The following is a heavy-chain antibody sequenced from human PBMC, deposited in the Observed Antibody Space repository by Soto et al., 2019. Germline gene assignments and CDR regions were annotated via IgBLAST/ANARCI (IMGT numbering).Heavy chain of an antibody. CDR3: ARDRGSGWYDY. D-gene: IGHD6-19*01. CDR1: GFTFSSYE. CDR2: ISSSGSTI. Sequence: EVQLVESGGGLVQPGGSLRLSCAASGFTFSSYEMNWVRQAPGKELEWVSYISSSGSTIYYADSVKGRFTISRDNAKNSLYLQMNSLRAEDTAVYYCARDRGSGWYDYWGQGTLVTVSS. V-gene: IGHV3-48*03. J-gene: IGHJ4*02.